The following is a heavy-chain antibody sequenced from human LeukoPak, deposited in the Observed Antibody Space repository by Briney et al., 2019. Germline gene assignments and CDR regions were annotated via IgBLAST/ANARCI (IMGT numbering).Heavy chain of an antibody. CDR1: GFSFSVYW. J-gene: IGHJ4*02. V-gene: IGHV3-74*01. CDR3: AKAPVTSCRGVYCYPFDY. D-gene: IGHD2-21*01. Sequence: GGSLRLSCAASGFSFSVYWMHWVRQAPGKGPVWVSRIKTDGSVTDYADFVKGRFTISRDNAKNTLYLQMNSLRAEDTAVYYCAKAPVTSCRGVYCYPFDYWGQGTLVTVSS. CDR2: IKTDGSVT.